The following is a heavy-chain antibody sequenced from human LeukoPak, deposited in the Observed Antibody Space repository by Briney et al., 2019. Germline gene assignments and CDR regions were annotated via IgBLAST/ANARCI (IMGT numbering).Heavy chain of an antibody. CDR1: GFTFNRYG. J-gene: IGHJ4*02. D-gene: IGHD3-3*01. V-gene: IGHV3-33*01. CDR3: ARDSSGWSGYYVGTFDY. Sequence: GGSLRLSCAASGFTFNRYGMHWVRQAPGKGLEWVAVAYGDGTDKYYADSVKGRFTISRDNSKNTLYLQMNSLRAEDTAVYYCARDSSGWSGYYVGTFDYWGQGTLVTVSS. CDR2: AYGDGTDK.